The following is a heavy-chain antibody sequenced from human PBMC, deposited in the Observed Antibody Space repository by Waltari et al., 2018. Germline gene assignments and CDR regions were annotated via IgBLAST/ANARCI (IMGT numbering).Heavy chain of an antibody. CDR1: GGSLRSGDYY. Sequence: QVQLQESGPGLVKPSQTLSLTCTVSGGSLRSGDYYWSWIRQPPGKGLEWIGYIYYSGSTYYNPSLKSRVTISVDTSKNQFSLKLSSVTAADTAVYYCARTAGITMIVVAAFDIWGQGTMVTVSS. V-gene: IGHV4-30-4*08. J-gene: IGHJ3*02. CDR2: IYYSGST. CDR3: ARTAGITMIVVAAFDI. D-gene: IGHD3-22*01.